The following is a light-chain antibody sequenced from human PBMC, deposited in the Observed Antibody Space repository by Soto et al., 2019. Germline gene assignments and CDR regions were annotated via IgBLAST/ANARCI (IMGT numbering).Light chain of an antibody. CDR3: QKYNSAPRT. V-gene: IGKV1-27*01. J-gene: IGKJ1*01. CDR2: AAS. Sequence: DIQMTQSPSSLSASVGDRVTITCRASQGISNFLAWYQQKPGKVPKLLIYAASTLQSGVPARFSGSGSGTDFTLTFSSLQHEDVATYYCQKYNSAPRTFGQGTKVEIK. CDR1: QGISNF.